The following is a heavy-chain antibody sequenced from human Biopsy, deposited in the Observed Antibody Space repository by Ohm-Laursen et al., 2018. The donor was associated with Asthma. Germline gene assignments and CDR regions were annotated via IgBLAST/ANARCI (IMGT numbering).Heavy chain of an antibody. D-gene: IGHD3-3*02. Sequence: GSLRLSCTASGFTFGDYWMSWVRQVPGKGLEWVANIKHDGTEKNHVDSLKGRFTISRDNAKNSLYLQMNSLRAEDTAVYYCARTFHFWGGGGGGGGGGGGQGTLVTVPS. CDR3: ARTFHFWGGGGGGGGGG. CDR2: IKHDGTEK. J-gene: IGHJ1*01. CDR1: GFTFGDYW. V-gene: IGHV3-7*01.